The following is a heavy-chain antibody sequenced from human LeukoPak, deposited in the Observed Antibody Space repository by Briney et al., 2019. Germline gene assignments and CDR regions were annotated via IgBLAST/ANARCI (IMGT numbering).Heavy chain of an antibody. J-gene: IGHJ3*02. D-gene: IGHD2-21*01. CDR1: GYTFTSYG. CDR2: IDAYNGNT. V-gene: IGHV1-18*01. CDR3: AEGDHLHPGLLIVDTFDI. Sequence: ASLKVSCKASGYTFTSYGISWVRQAAGQGLEWVGWIDAYNGNTNYAQKLQGRVTMTTDTSTSTAYMELRSLRSEDTAVSYCAEGDHLHPGLLIVDTFDIRARNRMVNVSS.